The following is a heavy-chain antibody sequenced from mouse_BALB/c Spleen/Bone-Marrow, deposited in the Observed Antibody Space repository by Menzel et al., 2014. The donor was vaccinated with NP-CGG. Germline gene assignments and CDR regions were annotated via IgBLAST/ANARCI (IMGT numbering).Heavy chain of an antibody. J-gene: IGHJ3*01. Sequence: VQLKESGAELVKPGASAKLSYTASGFNIKDTYIHWVKQSPEQGLEWIGGIDPANGNTKFDPKFQGKATITADTASNTAYLQLSSLTSEDTAVYYCARDYGRTAWFAYWGQGTLVTVSA. D-gene: IGHD1-1*01. CDR1: GFNIKDTY. V-gene: IGHV14-3*02. CDR3: ARDYGRTAWFAY. CDR2: IDPANGNT.